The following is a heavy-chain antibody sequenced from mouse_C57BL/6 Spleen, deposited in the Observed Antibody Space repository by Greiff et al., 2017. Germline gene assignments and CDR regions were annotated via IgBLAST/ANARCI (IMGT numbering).Heavy chain of an antibody. V-gene: IGHV1-82*01. CDR3: ARGGQTGIFDD. CDR1: GYAFSSSW. D-gene: IGHD4-1*01. Sequence: VQLQQSGPELVKPGASVKISCKASGYAFSSSWMNWVKQRPGKGLEWIGRISPGDGDTNYNGKFKGKATQTADKSSSTAYMQLSSLTSEDSSVYFGARGGQTGIFDDCDQGTTLTVSS. CDR2: ISPGDGDT. J-gene: IGHJ2*01.